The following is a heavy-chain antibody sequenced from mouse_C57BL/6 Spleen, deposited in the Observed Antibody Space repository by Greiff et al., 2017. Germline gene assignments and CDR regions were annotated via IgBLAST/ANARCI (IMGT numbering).Heavy chain of an antibody. CDR1: GYTFTSYW. D-gene: IGHD2-3*01. V-gene: IGHV1-69*01. J-gene: IGHJ2*01. Sequence: VQLQQPGAELVMPGASVKLSCKASGYTFTSYWMHWVKQRPGQGLEWIGEIDPSDSYTNYNQKFKGKSTLTVDKSSSKAYMQLSSLTSEDSAVYYCARLLDGSWGQGTTLTVSS. CDR3: ARLLDGS. CDR2: IDPSDSYT.